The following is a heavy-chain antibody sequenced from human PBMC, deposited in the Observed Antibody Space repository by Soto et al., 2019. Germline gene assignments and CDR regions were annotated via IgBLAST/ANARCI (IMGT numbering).Heavy chain of an antibody. Sequence: GESLKISCKGSGYRFSRYWIAWVRQQPGKGLEWMGLIYPGDSDTRYSPSFQGQVTISADKSITTAYLQWSSLKASDTAIYYCARDTFSGDSSGPHYWGQGTLVTVSS. V-gene: IGHV5-51*01. CDR2: IYPGDSDT. CDR3: ARDTFSGDSSGPHY. CDR1: GYRFSRYW. J-gene: IGHJ4*02. D-gene: IGHD3-22*01.